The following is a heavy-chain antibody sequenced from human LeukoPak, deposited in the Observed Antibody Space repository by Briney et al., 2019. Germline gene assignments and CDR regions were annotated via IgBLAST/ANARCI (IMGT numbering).Heavy chain of an antibody. CDR1: GFTVSNNF. D-gene: IGHD6-19*01. CDR3: ARGAYSVWYAGED. Sequence: GGSLRLSCAASGFTVSNNFMSWVRQAPGKGLEWVSIIYSGGSTYYADSVKGRFTISRDTSKNTLSLQINSLRAEDTAVYYCARGAYSVWYAGEDWGQGTLVTVSS. CDR2: IYSGGST. V-gene: IGHV3-66*01. J-gene: IGHJ4*02.